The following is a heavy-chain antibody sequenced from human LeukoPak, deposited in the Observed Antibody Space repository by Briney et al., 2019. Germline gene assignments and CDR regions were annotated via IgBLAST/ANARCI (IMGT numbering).Heavy chain of an antibody. CDR3: ARQYPYDSSGYYYY. V-gene: IGHV1-69*13. CDR1: GGTFSIYA. J-gene: IGHJ4*02. D-gene: IGHD3-22*01. Sequence: GASVKVSCKASGGTFSIYAISWVRRAPGQGLEWMGGIIPIFGTANYAQKFQGRVTITGDESTSTAYMELSSLRSEDTAVYYCARQYPYDSSGYYYYWGQGTLVTVSS. CDR2: IIPIFGTA.